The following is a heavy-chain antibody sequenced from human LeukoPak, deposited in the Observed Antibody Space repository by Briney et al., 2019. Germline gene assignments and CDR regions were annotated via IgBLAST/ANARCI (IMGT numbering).Heavy chain of an antibody. D-gene: IGHD3-9*01. Sequence: KPSETLSLTCTVSGGSISSSSYYWGWIRQPPGKGLEWIGSIYYSGSTYYNPSLKSRVTISVDTSKNQFSLKLSSVTAADTAVYYCARGDGDILTGYKEAFDIWGQGTMVTVSS. CDR1: GGSISSSSYY. CDR3: ARGDGDILTGYKEAFDI. V-gene: IGHV4-39*07. CDR2: IYYSGST. J-gene: IGHJ3*02.